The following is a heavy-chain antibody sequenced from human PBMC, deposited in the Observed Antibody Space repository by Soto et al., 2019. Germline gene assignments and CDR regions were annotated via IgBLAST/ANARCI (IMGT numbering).Heavy chain of an antibody. Sequence: GGSLRLSCAASGFTFSSYSMNWVRQAPGKGLEWVSYIRSSSSTIYYADSVKGRFTISRDNAKNSLYLQMNSLRAEDTAVYYCARPPPERRAFDIWGEGTMGTVSS. CDR3: ARPPPERRAFDI. J-gene: IGHJ3*02. V-gene: IGHV3-48*04. D-gene: IGHD1-1*01. CDR1: GFTFSSYS. CDR2: IRSSSSTI.